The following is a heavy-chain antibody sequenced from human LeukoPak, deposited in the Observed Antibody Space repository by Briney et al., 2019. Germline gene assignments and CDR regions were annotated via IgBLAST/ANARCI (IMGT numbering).Heavy chain of an antibody. CDR3: AKIFGVVISTYYYMDV. J-gene: IGHJ6*03. D-gene: IGHD3-3*01. V-gene: IGHV3-21*04. Sequence: GGSLRLSCAASGFTFSSYSMNWVRQAPGKGLEWVSSISSSSSYIYYADSVKGRFTISRDNAKNSLYLQMNSLRAEDTAVYYCAKIFGVVISTYYYMDVWGKGTTVTVSS. CDR1: GFTFSSYS. CDR2: ISSSSSYI.